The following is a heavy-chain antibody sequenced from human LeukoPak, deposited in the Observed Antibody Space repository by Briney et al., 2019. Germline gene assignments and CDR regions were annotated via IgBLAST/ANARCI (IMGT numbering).Heavy chain of an antibody. CDR3: ARFYFDSSGQNSRAY. D-gene: IGHD3-22*01. J-gene: IGHJ4*02. CDR1: GFTFSSYA. Sequence: PGGSLRLSCAASGFTFSSYAMHWVRQAPGKGLEYVSAISSNGGSTYYANSVKGRFTISRDSSKNTLFLQMSNLRAEDTAVYYCARFYFDSSGQNSRAYWGQGTQVTVSA. CDR2: ISSNGGST. V-gene: IGHV3-64*01.